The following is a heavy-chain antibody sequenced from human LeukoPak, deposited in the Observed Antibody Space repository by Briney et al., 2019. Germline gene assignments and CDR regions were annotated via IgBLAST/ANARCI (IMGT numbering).Heavy chain of an antibody. CDR2: INHSGST. D-gene: IGHD6-13*01. CDR3: ARENSNSWYLDY. Sequence: PSETLSLTCAVYGGSFSGYYWSWIRQPPGKGLEWIGEINHSGSTNYNPSLKSRVTISVDTSKNQFPLKLSSVTAADTAVYYCARENSNSWYLDYWGQGTLVTVSS. J-gene: IGHJ4*02. CDR1: GGSFSGYY. V-gene: IGHV4-34*01.